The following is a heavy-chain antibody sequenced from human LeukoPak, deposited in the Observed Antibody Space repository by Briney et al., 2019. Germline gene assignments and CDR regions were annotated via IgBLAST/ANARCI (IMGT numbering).Heavy chain of an antibody. V-gene: IGHV4-30-4*07. J-gene: IGHJ5*02. CDR2: ISDSGST. CDR1: GGSMSSGDYS. CDR3: ARGRLGP. Sequence: SQTLSLTCAVSGGSMSSGDYSWTWIRQPPGKGLEWIGYISDSGSTYYNPSLKSRVTMSVDTSKNQFSLKLSSVTAEDTAVYYCARGRLGPWGQGTLVTVSS.